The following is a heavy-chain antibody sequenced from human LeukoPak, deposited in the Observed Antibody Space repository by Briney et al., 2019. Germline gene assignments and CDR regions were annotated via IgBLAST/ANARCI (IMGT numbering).Heavy chain of an antibody. CDR3: ARHLGSSSWYRYYYYGMGV. CDR1: GGSISSYY. Sequence: SETLSLTCTVSGGSISSYYWSWIRQPPGKGLEWIGYIYYSGSTNYNPSLKSRVTISADTSKNQFSLKLSSVTAADTAVYYCARHLGSSSWYRYYYYGMGVWGQGTTVTVSS. CDR2: IYYSGST. V-gene: IGHV4-59*08. D-gene: IGHD6-13*01. J-gene: IGHJ6*02.